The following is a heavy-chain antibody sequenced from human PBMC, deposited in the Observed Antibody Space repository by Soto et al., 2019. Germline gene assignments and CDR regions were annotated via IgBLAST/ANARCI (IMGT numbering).Heavy chain of an antibody. CDR2: ISSNGGST. J-gene: IGHJ6*02. D-gene: IGHD1-20*01. CDR1: GFTFSSYA. Sequence: PWGSLRLSCSASGFTFSSYAMHWVRQAPGKGLEYVSAISSNGGSTYYADSVKGRFTICRDNSKNTLYLQMSSLRAEDTAVYYCVRDVVNGTVYFYYGMDAWGQGTPVNVSS. CDR3: VRDVVNGTVYFYYGMDA. V-gene: IGHV3-64D*06.